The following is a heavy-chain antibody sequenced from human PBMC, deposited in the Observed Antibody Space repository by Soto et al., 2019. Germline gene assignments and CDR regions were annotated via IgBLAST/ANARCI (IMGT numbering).Heavy chain of an antibody. CDR3: VWYYYASGSLS. D-gene: IGHD3-10*01. V-gene: IGHV4-39*01. J-gene: IGHJ5*02. CDR1: GVSTTSTIYY. CDR2: IYYSGTT. Sequence: SETLSLTCSVSGVSTTSTIYYLCGIGQPPGKGLEWIGSIYYSGTTFYNPSLKSRVTLSIDTSKGQISLNLSAVTAADTAVYYCVWYYYASGSLSWGQGTLVTVSS.